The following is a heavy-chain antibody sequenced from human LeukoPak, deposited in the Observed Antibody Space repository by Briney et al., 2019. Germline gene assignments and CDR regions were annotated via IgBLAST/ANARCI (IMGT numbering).Heavy chain of an antibody. CDR2: ISTSSSTI. D-gene: IGHD6-19*01. CDR1: GLTFSGYS. J-gene: IGHJ4*02. V-gene: IGHV3-48*01. CDR3: ARGVSSGWYGD. Sequence: SGGSQRLSCAASGLTFSGYSMNWVRQAPGKGLEWISYISTSSSTIYYADSVKGRFTISRDNARNTLYLQMNRLRAEDTAVYYCARGVSSGWYGDWGQGTLVTVSS.